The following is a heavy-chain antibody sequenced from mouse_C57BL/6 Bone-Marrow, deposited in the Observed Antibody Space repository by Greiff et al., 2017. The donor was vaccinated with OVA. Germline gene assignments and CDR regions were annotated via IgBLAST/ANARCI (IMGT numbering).Heavy chain of an antibody. D-gene: IGHD1-1*01. CDR2: IYPRSGNT. V-gene: IGHV1-81*01. CDR3: AKSRNYYSGSDRFAY. CDR1: GYTFTSYG. Sequence: QVQLQQSGAELARPGASVKLSCKASGYTFTSYGISWVKQRPGQGLEWIGEIYPRSGNTYYNEKFKGKATLTADKSSSTAYMELRSLTSENSAVYFCAKSRNYYSGSDRFAYWGQGTLVTVSA. J-gene: IGHJ3*01.